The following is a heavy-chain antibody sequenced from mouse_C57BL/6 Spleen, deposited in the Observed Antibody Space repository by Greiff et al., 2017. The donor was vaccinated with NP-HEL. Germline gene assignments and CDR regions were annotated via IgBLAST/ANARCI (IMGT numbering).Heavy chain of an antibody. CDR2: IDPSDSYT. CDR3: ARLRRDWYFDV. V-gene: IGHV1-69*01. D-gene: IGHD2-12*01. Sequence: QVQLQQPGAELVMPGASVKLSCKASGYTFTSYWMHWVKQRPGQGLEWIGEIDPSDSYTNYNQKFKGKSTLTVDKSSSTAYMQLSSLTSGDSAVYYCARLRRDWYFDVWGTGTTVTVSS. J-gene: IGHJ1*03. CDR1: GYTFTSYW.